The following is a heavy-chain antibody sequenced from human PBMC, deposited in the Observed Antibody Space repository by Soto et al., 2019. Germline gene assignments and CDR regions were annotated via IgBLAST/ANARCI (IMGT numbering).Heavy chain of an antibody. D-gene: IGHD3-16*01. CDR2: ISGNGGTI. V-gene: IGHV3-48*03. Sequence: EVQLVESGGALVQPGGSLRLSCAASGFTFRNYEMDWVRQAPGKGLEWVSYISGNGGTIYYADSVKGRFTISRDNADNSLYLQMNGLRVEDTGVYYCMREAGGGGPDLVHFSYWGQGTLVTASS. CDR1: GFTFRNYE. CDR3: MREAGGGGPDLVHFSY. J-gene: IGHJ4*02.